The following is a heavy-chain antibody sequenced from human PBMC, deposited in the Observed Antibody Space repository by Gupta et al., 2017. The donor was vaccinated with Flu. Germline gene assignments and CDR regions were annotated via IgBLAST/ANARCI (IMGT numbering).Heavy chain of an antibody. CDR3: ARDYLRDSNYDFWSGYYLTFQH. Sequence: QVQLVQSGAEVKKPGSSVKVSCKASGGTFSSYAISWVRQAPGQGLEWMGGIIPIFGTANYAQKFQGRVTITADESTSTAYMELSSLRSEDTAVYYCARDYLRDSNYDFWSGYYLTFQHWGQGPWSPSPQ. CDR1: GGTFSSYA. J-gene: IGHJ1*01. D-gene: IGHD3-3*01. V-gene: IGHV1-69*01. CDR2: IIPIFGTA.